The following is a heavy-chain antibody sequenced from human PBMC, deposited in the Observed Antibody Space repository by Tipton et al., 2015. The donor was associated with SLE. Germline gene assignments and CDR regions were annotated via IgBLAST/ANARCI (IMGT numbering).Heavy chain of an antibody. D-gene: IGHD2-15*01. V-gene: IGHV4-34*01. Sequence: TLSLTCAVYGGSFSGYHWTWIRQPPGQGLEWIGEIADTGSPNYNPSLKSRVTISLDTSKSQFSLRLHSVTVADTAVYYCAGAWQGYCSGGTCYVLDYWGQGTLVTVSS. J-gene: IGHJ4*02. CDR2: IADTGSP. CDR3: AGAWQGYCSGGTCYVLDY. CDR1: GGSFSGYH.